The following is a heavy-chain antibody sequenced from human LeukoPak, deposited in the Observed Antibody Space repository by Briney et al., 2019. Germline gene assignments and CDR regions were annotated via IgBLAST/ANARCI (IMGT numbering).Heavy chain of an antibody. CDR2: ISYDGNTI. CDR3: AKSVVVITFRFDD. Sequence: PGGSLRLSCEASEFTFSNYAVHWVRQAPGKGLQWVAVISYDGNTIHYADSVKGRFTISRDTSKNTLYLQMNSLRADDTAIYYCAKSVVVITFRFDDWGQGALVTVSS. D-gene: IGHD2-15*01. CDR1: EFTFSNYA. J-gene: IGHJ4*02. V-gene: IGHV3-30-3*01.